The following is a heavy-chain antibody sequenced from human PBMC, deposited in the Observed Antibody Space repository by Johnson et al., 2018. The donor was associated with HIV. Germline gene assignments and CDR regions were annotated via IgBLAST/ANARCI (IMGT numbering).Heavy chain of an antibody. CDR1: GFTVSSNY. CDR3: TTDLPYCSGHDCYNAFDL. V-gene: IGHV3-66*01. D-gene: IGHD2-15*01. J-gene: IGHJ3*01. Sequence: VQLVESGGGLVQPGGSLRLSCAASGFTVSSNYMSWVRQAPGKGLEWVSVIYSGGSTYYADSVKGRFTISRDNSKNTLYLEMNSLKTEDTAVYYCTTDLPYCSGHDCYNAFDLWGQGTMVAVSS. CDR2: IYSGGST.